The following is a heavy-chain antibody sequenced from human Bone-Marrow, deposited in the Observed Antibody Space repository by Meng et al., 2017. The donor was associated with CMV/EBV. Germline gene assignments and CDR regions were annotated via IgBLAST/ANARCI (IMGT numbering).Heavy chain of an antibody. V-gene: IGHV1-69*05. CDR2: IIPIFGTA. J-gene: IGHJ6*01. Sequence: SVKVSCKASGGTFSSYAISWVRQAPGQGLEWMGGIIPIFGTANYAQKFQGRVTITTDESTSTAYMELSSLRSEDTAVYYCAREPYYYDSSGYYPEYCYYYYGMDVWGQGTTVTGSS. CDR1: GGTFSSYA. CDR3: AREPYYYDSSGYYPEYCYYYYGMDV. D-gene: IGHD3-22*01.